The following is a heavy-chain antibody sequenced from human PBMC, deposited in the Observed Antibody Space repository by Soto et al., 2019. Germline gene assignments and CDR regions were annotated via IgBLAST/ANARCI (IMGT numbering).Heavy chain of an antibody. V-gene: IGHV4-31*03. D-gene: IGHD6-13*01. CDR1: GLTISSASYY. J-gene: IGHJ4*02. CDR3: ARYRISGSWSKFDY. Sequence: QVLLQESGPGLMKPSQTLSLTCTVSGLTISSASYYWSWIRQHPGKVLEGVGNIYYNGSTYYSPSLKSRVTLWVDTSKNQFSLRLASVTAADTAVYYCARYRISGSWSKFDYWGQGTLVTVSS. CDR2: IYYNGST.